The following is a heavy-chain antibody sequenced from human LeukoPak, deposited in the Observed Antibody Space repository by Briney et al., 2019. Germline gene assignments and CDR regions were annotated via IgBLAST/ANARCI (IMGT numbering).Heavy chain of an antibody. V-gene: IGHV3-7*01. J-gene: IGHJ4*02. CDR3: ARVHNSGYGY. D-gene: IGHD6-19*01. Sequence: PGGSLRLSCAASGFTSSSYWMSWVRQAPGKGLEWVANIKQDGSEKYYVDSVKGRFTISRDNAKNSLYLQMNSLRAEDTAVYYCARVHNSGYGYWGQGTLVTVSS. CDR1: GFTSSSYW. CDR2: IKQDGSEK.